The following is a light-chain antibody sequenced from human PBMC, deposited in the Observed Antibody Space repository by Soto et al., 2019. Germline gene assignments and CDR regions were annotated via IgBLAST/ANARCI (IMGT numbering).Light chain of an antibody. V-gene: IGLV1-47*01. CDR1: SFNIGRNH. J-gene: IGLJ1*01. Sequence: QAVVTQPPSASVTPGQRVTISCSGNSFNIGRNHVFWYQHVPGTAPKLFIYINNQRPSGVPDRFSGSKSGTSASLAISGLRSEDEADYYCAAWDDSLRGHVFGTGTKVTVL. CDR3: AAWDDSLRGHV. CDR2: INN.